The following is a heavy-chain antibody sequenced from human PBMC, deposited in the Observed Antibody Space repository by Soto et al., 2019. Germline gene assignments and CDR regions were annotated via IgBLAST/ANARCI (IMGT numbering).Heavy chain of an antibody. Sequence: PSETLSLTCAVYGGSFSGYYWSWIRQPPGKGLEWIGEINHSGSTNYNPSLKSRVTISVDTSKNQFSLKLSSVTAADTAVYYCARAAVAGTDWFDPWGQGTLVTAPQ. CDR1: GGSFSGYY. CDR3: ARAAVAGTDWFDP. D-gene: IGHD6-19*01. CDR2: INHSGST. J-gene: IGHJ5*02. V-gene: IGHV4-34*01.